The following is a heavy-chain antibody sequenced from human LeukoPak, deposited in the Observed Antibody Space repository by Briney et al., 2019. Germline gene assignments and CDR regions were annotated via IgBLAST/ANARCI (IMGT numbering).Heavy chain of an antibody. CDR1: GGSISSYY. V-gene: IGHV4-59*12. J-gene: IGHJ4*02. D-gene: IGHD4-23*01. CDR3: ARYGGNSGFDY. CDR2: IYYSGST. Sequence: SETLSLTCTVSGGSISSYYWSWIRQPPGKGLEWIGYIYYSGSTNYNPSLKSRVTMSVDTSKNQFSLKLSSVTAADTAVYYCARYGGNSGFDYWGQGTLVTVSS.